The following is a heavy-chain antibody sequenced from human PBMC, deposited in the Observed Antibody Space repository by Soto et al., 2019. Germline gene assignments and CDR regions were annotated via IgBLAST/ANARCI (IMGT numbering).Heavy chain of an antibody. J-gene: IGHJ4*02. D-gene: IGHD6-13*01. CDR2: ISAGGNLI. CDR3: AKRQGRGAAAKKFDG. V-gene: IGHV3-23*01. Sequence: PGGSMRLSCTACGCIFSTHARIWVRQVPGKGLEWVSGISAGGNLIYYADSVRGRFTMSRDNSKNMLYLQMNSLRAEDTAVDVGAKRQGRGAAAKKFDGWGQGARVTFSS. CDR1: GCIFSTHA.